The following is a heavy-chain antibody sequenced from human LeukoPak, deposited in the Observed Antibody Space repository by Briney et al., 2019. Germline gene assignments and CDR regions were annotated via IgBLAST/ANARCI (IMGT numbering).Heavy chain of an antibody. J-gene: IGHJ4*02. D-gene: IGHD6-13*01. CDR3: ARWLGSSWYFDS. CDR1: GYSFTSYW. CDR2: IDPGDSFT. Sequence: GESLRISCKGSGYSFTSYWINWVRQMPGKGLEWMGRIDPGDSFTNYSSSFRGHVIISLDKSISTAYLQWSSLKASDTAMYYCARWLGSSWYFDSWGQGTLVTVSS. V-gene: IGHV5-10-1*01.